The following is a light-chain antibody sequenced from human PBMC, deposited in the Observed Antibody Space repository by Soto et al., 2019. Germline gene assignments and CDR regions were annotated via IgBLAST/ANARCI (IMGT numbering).Light chain of an antibody. Sequence: QSALTQPASVSGSPGQSITISCTGTSSDVGRYNFVSWYRQHPGKAPKVLIYEGSKRPSGVSNRFSGSKSGNTASLTISGVQAEDEAEYYCCSYTSSGTYVFGTGTKVTVL. J-gene: IGLJ1*01. V-gene: IGLV2-23*01. CDR3: CSYTSSGTYV. CDR1: SSDVGRYNF. CDR2: EGS.